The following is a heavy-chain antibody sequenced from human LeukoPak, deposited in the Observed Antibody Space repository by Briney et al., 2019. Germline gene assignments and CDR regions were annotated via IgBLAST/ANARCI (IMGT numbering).Heavy chain of an antibody. V-gene: IGHV1-58*02. CDR2: IVAGSGNT. CDR3: AAEMTTDAFDI. J-gene: IGHJ3*02. Sequence: SVKVSCKASGITLTSSAMQWVRQARGQRREWIGWIVAGSGNTNYAQKFQERVTITRDMSTSTAYMELSSLRSEDTAVYYCAAEMTTDAFDIWGQGTMVTVSS. D-gene: IGHD4-17*01. CDR1: GITLTSSA.